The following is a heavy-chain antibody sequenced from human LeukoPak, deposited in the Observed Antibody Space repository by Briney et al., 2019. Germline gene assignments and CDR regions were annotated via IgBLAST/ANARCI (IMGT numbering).Heavy chain of an antibody. J-gene: IGHJ4*02. CDR3: ARLSCSGGNCYGIY. V-gene: IGHV5-51*01. CDR1: GYSFPNYW. D-gene: IGHD2-15*01. CDR2: IYPGDSDT. Sequence: GESLKISCKGSGYSFPNYWIGWVRQMPGKGLEWMGIIYPGDSDTRYSPSFQGQVTISADKSISTAYLQWTSLKAPDTAMYYCARLSCSGGNCYGIYWGQGTLVTVSS.